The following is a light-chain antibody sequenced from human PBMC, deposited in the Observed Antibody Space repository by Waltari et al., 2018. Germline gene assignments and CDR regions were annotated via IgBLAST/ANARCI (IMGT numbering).Light chain of an antibody. CDR1: SSDVGSYNR. CDR3: SSYTSSSTPV. CDR2: EVS. V-gene: IGLV2-18*02. J-gene: IGLJ2*01. Sequence: QSALTQPPSVSGSPGQSVTISCTGTSSDVGSYNRVSWYQQHPRTDPKLMIYEVSNRPAGVPDRSSGSKSVNTAFLTISGLQAEDEADYYCSSYTSSSTPVFGGGTKLTVL.